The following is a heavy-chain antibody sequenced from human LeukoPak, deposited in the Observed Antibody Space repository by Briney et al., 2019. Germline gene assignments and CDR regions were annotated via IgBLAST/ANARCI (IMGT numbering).Heavy chain of an antibody. Sequence: GRSLRLSCAASGFTFSSYGMHWVRQAPGKGLEWVAVISYDGSNKYYADSVKGRFTVSRDNSKNTLYLQMNSLRAEDTAVYYCAKDRRDQLMVNDAFDIWGQGTMVTVSS. CDR2: ISYDGSNK. CDR1: GFTFSSYG. V-gene: IGHV3-30*18. D-gene: IGHD5-18*01. CDR3: AKDRRDQLMVNDAFDI. J-gene: IGHJ3*02.